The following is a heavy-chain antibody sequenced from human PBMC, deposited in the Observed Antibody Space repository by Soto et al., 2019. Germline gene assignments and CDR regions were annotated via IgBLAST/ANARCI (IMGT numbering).Heavy chain of an antibody. Sequence: SETLSLTCAVSSGSISSSNWWSWVRQPPGKGLEWIGEIYHSGSTNYNPSLKSRVTISVDKSKNQFSLKLSSVTAADTAVYYCAREGASSSRLRNWFDPWGQGTLVTVSS. CDR1: SGSISSSNW. D-gene: IGHD6-6*01. CDR2: IYHSGST. V-gene: IGHV4-4*02. CDR3: AREGASSSRLRNWFDP. J-gene: IGHJ5*02.